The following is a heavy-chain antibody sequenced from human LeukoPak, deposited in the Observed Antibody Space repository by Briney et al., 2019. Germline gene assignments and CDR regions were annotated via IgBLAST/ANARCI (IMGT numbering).Heavy chain of an antibody. CDR3: AREGYYGSGLYYYYYMDV. CDR1: GFTFSDYY. CDR2: ISSSGSTI. J-gene: IGHJ6*03. D-gene: IGHD3-10*01. Sequence: GGSLRLSCAASGFTFSDYYMSWIRQAPGKGLEWVSYISSSGSTIYYADSVKGRFTISRDNAKNSLYLQMNSLRAEDTAVYYCAREGYYGSGLYYYYYMDVWGKGTTVTVSS. V-gene: IGHV3-11*01.